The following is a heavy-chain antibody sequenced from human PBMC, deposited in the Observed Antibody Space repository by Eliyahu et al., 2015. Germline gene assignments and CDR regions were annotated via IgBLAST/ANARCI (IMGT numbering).Heavy chain of an antibody. D-gene: IGHD6-19*01. J-gene: IGHJ4*02. CDR3: ARPSADNSGFSKPFDY. CDR2: ITPIFGTA. V-gene: IGHV1-69*01. CDR1: GGTFSTHA. Sequence: QVQLVQSGAEVKKPGSSVKVSCKASGGTFSTHAINWVRQAPGQGLEWMGGITPIFGTANYAQKFQGRVTITADESTSTVDMELSSLRSDDTAVYYCARPSADNSGFSKPFDYWGQGTLVTVSS.